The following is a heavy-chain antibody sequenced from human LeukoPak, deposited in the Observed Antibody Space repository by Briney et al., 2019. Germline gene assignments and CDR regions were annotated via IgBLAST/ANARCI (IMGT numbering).Heavy chain of an antibody. V-gene: IGHV1-24*01. CDR1: GYTLTELS. D-gene: IGHD5-12*01. Sequence: ASVKVSCKVSGYTLTELSMHWVRQAPGKGLEWMGGFDPEDGETIYAQKFQGRVTMTTDTSTSTAYMELRSLRSDDTAVYYCARFTMATIINPRPPDYWGQGTLVTVSS. CDR2: FDPEDGET. CDR3: ARFTMATIINPRPPDY. J-gene: IGHJ4*02.